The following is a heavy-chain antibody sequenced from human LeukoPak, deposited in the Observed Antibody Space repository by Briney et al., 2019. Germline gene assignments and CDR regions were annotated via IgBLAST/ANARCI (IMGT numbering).Heavy chain of an antibody. Sequence: GASVKVSCKASGGTFSSYAISWVRQAPGQGLEWMGGIIPIFGTANYAQKFQGRVTITTDESTSTAYMELSSLRSEDTAVYYCATSPARQLVLGWFDPWGQGTLVTVSS. V-gene: IGHV1-69*05. CDR1: GGTFSSYA. CDR2: IIPIFGTA. CDR3: ATSPARQLVLGWFDP. J-gene: IGHJ5*02. D-gene: IGHD6-13*01.